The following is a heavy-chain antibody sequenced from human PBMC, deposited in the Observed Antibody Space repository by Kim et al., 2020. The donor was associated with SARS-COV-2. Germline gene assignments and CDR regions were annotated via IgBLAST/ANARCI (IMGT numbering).Heavy chain of an antibody. Sequence: GGSLRLSCAASGFIFRNFGLHWVRQAPGKGLEWVAFISNGGATAIYADSVRGRFTISRDYSENKVYLQMDSLYAGDTAVYYCARPSSSHFDFWGQWDLV. CDR3: ARPSSSHFDF. J-gene: IGHJ4*03. D-gene: IGHD3-10*01. V-gene: IGHV3-33*05. CDR1: GFIFRNFG. CDR2: ISNGGATA.